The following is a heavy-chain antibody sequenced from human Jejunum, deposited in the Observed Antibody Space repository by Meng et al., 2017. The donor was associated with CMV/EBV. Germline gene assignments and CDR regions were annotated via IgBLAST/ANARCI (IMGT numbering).Heavy chain of an antibody. CDR1: GGSITSGGYY. D-gene: IGHD2-2*03. Sequence: FTVSGGSITSGGYYWSWIRQHPGKGLEWIGYKYYSGTPYVNPSLKTRVTMSADTSKNQLSLRLSSVTAADTAVYYCARVGYGEGFDYWGQGTLVTVSS. V-gene: IGHV4-31*03. CDR3: ARVGYGEGFDY. CDR2: KYYSGTP. J-gene: IGHJ4*02.